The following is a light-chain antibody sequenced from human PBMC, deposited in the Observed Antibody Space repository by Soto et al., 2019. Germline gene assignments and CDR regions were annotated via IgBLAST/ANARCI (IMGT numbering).Light chain of an antibody. V-gene: IGKV1-5*01. CDR3: QHYKRYPCT. CDR2: DAS. Sequence: EIRLTQAASTLSVSLVYRLTLTCRARQSISSWLAWYQQKPGKAPKLLIYDASSLESGVPARFSGSGSGTEFTLTISSLQPDDFATYYCQHYKRYPCTLGQGTKVDIK. CDR1: QSISSW. J-gene: IGKJ1*01.